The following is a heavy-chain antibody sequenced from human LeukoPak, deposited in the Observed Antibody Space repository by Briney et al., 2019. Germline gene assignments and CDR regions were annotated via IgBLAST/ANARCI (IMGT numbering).Heavy chain of an antibody. V-gene: IGHV2-5*01. J-gene: IGHJ4*02. Sequence: SGPTLVKPTQTLTLTCTFSGFSLNTNAVAVGWVRQPPGQALEWLTFIYGNDDKRYSPPLASRLTITKDTSKNRVVLTMTDMDYVDTATYYCVHRTMVTSVDHWGQGTLVTVSS. CDR1: GFSLNTNAVA. CDR2: IYGNDDK. D-gene: IGHD4-17*01. CDR3: VHRTMVTSVDH.